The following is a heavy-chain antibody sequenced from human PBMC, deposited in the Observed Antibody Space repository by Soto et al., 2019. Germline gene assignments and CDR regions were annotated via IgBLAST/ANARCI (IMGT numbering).Heavy chain of an antibody. D-gene: IGHD5-12*01. CDR3: AKSPRGEMATD. CDR1: GYTFINHH. Sequence: QVQLVQSGGEVKKPGASVTVSCKASGYTFINHHITWGRQAPGQGLEWMAWINTYTGMTDYAQKFQGRVTMTRDTSTSTAYMELRNLGSDDTAMYFCAKSPRGEMATDWGQGTLVTVSS. V-gene: IGHV1-18*01. J-gene: IGHJ4*02. CDR2: INTYTGMT.